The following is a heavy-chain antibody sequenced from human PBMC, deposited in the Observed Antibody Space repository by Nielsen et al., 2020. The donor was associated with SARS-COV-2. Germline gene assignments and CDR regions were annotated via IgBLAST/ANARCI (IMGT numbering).Heavy chain of an antibody. CDR1: GFTFSSYW. CDR3: AKDPSDYYDSSGNFDY. Sequence: GESLKISCAASGFTFSSYWMSWVRQAPGKGLEWVANIKQDGSEKYYVDSVKGRFTISRDNAKNSLYLQMNSLRAEDTALYYCAKDPSDYYDSSGNFDYWGQGTLVTVSS. D-gene: IGHD3-22*01. V-gene: IGHV3-7*03. J-gene: IGHJ4*02. CDR2: IKQDGSEK.